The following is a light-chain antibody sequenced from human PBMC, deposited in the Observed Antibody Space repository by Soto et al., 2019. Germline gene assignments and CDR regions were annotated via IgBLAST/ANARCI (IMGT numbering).Light chain of an antibody. CDR2: GAS. CDR1: QGISTW. J-gene: IGKJ3*01. V-gene: IGKV1-12*01. Sequence: EIQMTQSPSSVSASVGDRVTITFRASQGISTWLAWYQQKAGKAPNLLIYGASNLHSGVPSRFSGSGSGTNFTLTISSLQPEDVATYYCQKYNSGLTFGPGTKVDIK. CDR3: QKYNSGLT.